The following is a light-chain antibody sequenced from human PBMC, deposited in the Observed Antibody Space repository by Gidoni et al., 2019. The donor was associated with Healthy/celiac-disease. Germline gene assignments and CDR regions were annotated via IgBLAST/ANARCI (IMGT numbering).Light chain of an antibody. CDR3: SSYTSSSTLYV. V-gene: IGLV2-14*01. CDR2: EVS. Sequence: QSALTQPASVSGSPGQSITISCTGTSSDVGGYNYVPWYQQHPGKAPKLTIYEVSNRPSGVSNRFSGSKSGNTASLTISGLQAEDEADYYCSSYTSSSTLYVFGTGTKVTVL. J-gene: IGLJ1*01. CDR1: SSDVGGYNY.